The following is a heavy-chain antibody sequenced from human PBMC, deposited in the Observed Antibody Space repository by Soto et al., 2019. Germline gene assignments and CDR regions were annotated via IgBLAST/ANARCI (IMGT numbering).Heavy chain of an antibody. V-gene: IGHV4-34*01. J-gene: IGHJ5*02. D-gene: IGHD3-3*01. Sequence: SETLSLTCAVYGGSFSGYYWSWIRQPPGKGLEWIGEINHSGSTNYNPSLKSRVTISVDTSKNQFSLKLSSVTAADTAVYYCARRRFLEWLSSYNWFDPWGQGTLVTVSS. CDR3: ARRRFLEWLSSYNWFDP. CDR1: GGSFSGYY. CDR2: INHSGST.